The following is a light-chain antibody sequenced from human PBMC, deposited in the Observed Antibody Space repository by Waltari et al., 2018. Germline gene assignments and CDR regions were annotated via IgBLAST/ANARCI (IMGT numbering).Light chain of an antibody. CDR3: QQYNNWPPGT. CDR1: QTIGFS. CDR2: HAS. V-gene: IGKV3-15*01. J-gene: IGKJ1*01. Sequence: TVVTQSPATLSVSPGERATLSCRTSQTIGFSLAWYQQKPGQAPRLLIYHASTRATGIPDRFSGSGSESDFTLTISSLQSEDVAVYYCQQYNNWPPGTFGKGTKVEI.